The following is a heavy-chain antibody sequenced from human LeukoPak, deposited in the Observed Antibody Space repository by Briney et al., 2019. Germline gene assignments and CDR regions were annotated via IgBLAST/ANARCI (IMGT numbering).Heavy chain of an antibody. V-gene: IGHV3-7*01. CDR2: IKQDGSEK. CDR3: ARVRITMVRGVTNFDY. J-gene: IGHJ4*02. D-gene: IGHD3-10*01. CDR1: GFTFSSYW. Sequence: GGSLRLSCAASGFTFSSYWMSWVRQAPGKGLEWVAKIKQDGSEKYYVDSVKGRFTISRDNAKNSLYLQMNSLRAEDTAVCYCARVRITMVRGVTNFDYWGQGTLVTVSS.